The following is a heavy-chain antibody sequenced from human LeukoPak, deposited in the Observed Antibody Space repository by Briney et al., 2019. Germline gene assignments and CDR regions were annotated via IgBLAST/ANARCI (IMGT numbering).Heavy chain of an antibody. CDR1: GFTFSSYW. CDR2: INSDGSST. V-gene: IGHV3-74*01. CDR3: ARVPRYTYYFDY. J-gene: IGHJ4*02. D-gene: IGHD5-24*01. Sequence: GGSLRLSCAASGFTFSSYWMHWVRQAPGKGLVWVSRINSDGSSTSYADSVKGRFTISRDNAKNTLYLQMNSLRTEDTAVYYCARVPRYTYYFDYWGQGTLVTVSS.